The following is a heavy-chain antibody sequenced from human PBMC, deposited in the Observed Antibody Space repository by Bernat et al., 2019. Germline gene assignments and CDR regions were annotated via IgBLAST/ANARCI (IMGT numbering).Heavy chain of an antibody. V-gene: IGHV2-5*02. CDR1: GFSLTTGGVA. CDR3: AHRQNSGFGY. D-gene: IGHD1-26*01. J-gene: IGHJ4*02. Sequence: QITLKESGPTLVKPTQTLTLACSFSGFSLTTGGVAVGWIRQPPGKALEWLALIYGDDNKRYSLSLKTRLTITKDTSKNQVVLTMTNMDPVDTATYYCAHRQNSGFGYWGQGTLVTVSS. CDR2: IYGDDNK.